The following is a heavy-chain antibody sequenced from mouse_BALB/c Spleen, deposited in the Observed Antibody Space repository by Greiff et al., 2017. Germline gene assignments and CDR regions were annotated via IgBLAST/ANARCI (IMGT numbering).Heavy chain of an antibody. CDR1: GYSITSCYY. CDR2: KSYDGSN. J-gene: IGHJ1*01. D-gene: IGHD2-4*01. Sequence: EVQLLESGPGLVKPSPSLSLTCSVTGYSITSCYYWNWNRQFPGNNLEWMGYKSYDGSNNYNPYLKNRISITRDTSKNQSFLKLNSVTTEDTASYCCGRGEISWYLDVWGAGTTVTVSS. V-gene: IGHV3-6*01. CDR3: GRGEISWYLDV.